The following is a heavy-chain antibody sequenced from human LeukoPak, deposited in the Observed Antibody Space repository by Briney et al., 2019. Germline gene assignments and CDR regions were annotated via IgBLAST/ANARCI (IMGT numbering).Heavy chain of an antibody. CDR2: IYHSGST. CDR1: GGSISSGGYY. J-gene: IGHJ4*02. CDR3: ARGGAHIVGVNTKPGAIDY. D-gene: IGHD1-26*01. V-gene: IGHV4-30-2*01. Sequence: SETLSLTCTVSGGSISSGGYYWSWIRQPPGKGLEWIGYIYHSGSTYYNPSLKSRVTISVDRSKNQFSLKLSSVTAADTAVYYCARGGAHIVGVNTKPGAIDYWGQGTLVTVSS.